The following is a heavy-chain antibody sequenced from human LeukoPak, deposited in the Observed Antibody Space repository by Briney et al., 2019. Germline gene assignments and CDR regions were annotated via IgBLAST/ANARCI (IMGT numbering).Heavy chain of an antibody. CDR1: GSTVSSNY. D-gene: IGHD6-19*01. J-gene: IGHJ6*03. CDR2: SYSGGST. CDR3: ARDLPYNSGWPYYYMDV. V-gene: IGHV3-53*01. Sequence: PGGSLRLSCAASGSTVSSNYMSWVRQAPGKRLEWVSVSYSGGSTYYADFVKGRFIISRDNSKNTLYLQMNSLRADDTAVYYCARDLPYNSGWPYYYMDVWGKGTTVTVSS.